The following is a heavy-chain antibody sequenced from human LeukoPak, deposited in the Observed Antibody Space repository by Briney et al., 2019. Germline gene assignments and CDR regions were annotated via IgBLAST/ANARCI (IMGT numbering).Heavy chain of an antibody. J-gene: IGHJ5*02. CDR2: ISSSSSTI. D-gene: IGHD6-13*01. CDR1: GFTFSSFN. CDR3: ARYPSVAATGWGRWFDH. V-gene: IGHV3-48*02. Sequence: GGSLRLSRAASGFTFSSFNMNWVRHTPGKGLEWISYISSSSSTIYYADSVKGRFTISRDNAKSSLYLQMNSLRDEDTAVYYCARYPSVAATGWGRWFDHWGQGTLVTVSS.